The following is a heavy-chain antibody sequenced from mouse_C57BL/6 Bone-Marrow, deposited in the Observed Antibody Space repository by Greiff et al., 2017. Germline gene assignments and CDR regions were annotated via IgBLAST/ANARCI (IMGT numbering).Heavy chain of an antibody. V-gene: IGHV1-19*01. D-gene: IGHD2-4*01. CDR3: ARSGYYYDYGY. CDR2: INPYNGGT. CDR1: GYTFTDYY. Sequence: VQLQQSGPVLVKPGASVKMSCKASGYTFTDYYMNWVKQSHGKSLEWIGVINPYNGGTSYNQKFKGKATLTVDKSSSTAYMELNSLTSEDSADYYCARSGYYYDYGYWGQGTTLTVSS. J-gene: IGHJ2*01.